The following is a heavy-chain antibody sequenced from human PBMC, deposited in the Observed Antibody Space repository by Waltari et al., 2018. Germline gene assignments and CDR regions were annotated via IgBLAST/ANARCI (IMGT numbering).Heavy chain of an antibody. CDR1: GDTFGSYS. CDR2: SIPFPGNE. D-gene: IGHD3-22*01. CDR3: ARCYYDSSGYCCALDF. Sequence: QVPLAQSGAEVKKSGSSVKVSCKVSGDTFGSYSFTWVRQAPGQGLEWMGGSIPFPGNENYAKKVQERVTMTADKATTTVDMDLSSLRSEDTAVYYCARCYYDSSGYCCALDFWGQGTVVSVSS. V-gene: IGHV1-69*06. J-gene: IGHJ3*01.